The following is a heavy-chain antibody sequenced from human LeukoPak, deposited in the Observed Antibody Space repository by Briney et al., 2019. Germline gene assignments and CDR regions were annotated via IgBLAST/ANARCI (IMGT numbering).Heavy chain of an antibody. Sequence: SVKVSCKASGGTFSSYAISWVRQAPGQGLEWMGRIIPILGIANYAQKFQGRVTITADKSTSTAYMELSSLRSEDTAVYYCAREYCSSTSGAIGVGWAYYYGMDVCGQGATVTVSS. CDR2: IIPILGIA. CDR1: GGTFSSYA. D-gene: IGHD2-2*01. V-gene: IGHV1-69*04. J-gene: IGHJ6*02. CDR3: AREYCSSTSGAIGVGWAYYYGMDV.